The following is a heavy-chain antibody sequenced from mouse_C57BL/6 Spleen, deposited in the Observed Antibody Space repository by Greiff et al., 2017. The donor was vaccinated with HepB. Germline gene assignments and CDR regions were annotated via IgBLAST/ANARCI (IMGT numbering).Heavy chain of an antibody. D-gene: IGHD2-4*01. Sequence: VHVKQSGPELVKPGASVKMSCKASGYTFTDYNMHWVKQSHGKSLEWIGYINPNNGGTSYNQKFKGKATLTVNKSSSTAYMELRSLTSEDSAVYYCARDDYDHYYAMDYWGQGTSVTVSS. CDR2: INPNNGGT. CDR3: ARDDYDHYYAMDY. J-gene: IGHJ4*01. CDR1: GYTFTDYN. V-gene: IGHV1-22*01.